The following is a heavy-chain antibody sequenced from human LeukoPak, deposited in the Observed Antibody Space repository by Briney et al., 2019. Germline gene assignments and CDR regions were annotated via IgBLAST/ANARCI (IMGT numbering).Heavy chain of an antibody. D-gene: IGHD2-15*01. J-gene: IGHJ5*02. V-gene: IGHV1-69*05. CDR2: IIPIFGTA. CDR1: GYTFTGYY. Sequence: ASVKVSCKASGYTFTGYYMLWVRQAPGRGLEWMGRIIPIFGTANYAQKFQGRVTITTDESTSTAYMELSSLRSEDTAVYYCARDSGDIVVVVAATGLDPWGQGTLVTVSS. CDR3: ARDSGDIVVVVAATGLDP.